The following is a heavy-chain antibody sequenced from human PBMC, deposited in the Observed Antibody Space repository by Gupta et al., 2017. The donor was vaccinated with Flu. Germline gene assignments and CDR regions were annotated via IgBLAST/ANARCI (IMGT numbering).Heavy chain of an antibody. J-gene: IGHJ4*02. CDR3: ARGIWTGTSLHYYVDY. CDR2: INACNVNT. Sequence: AIRVVVKAPGRRAEWMGLINACNVNTRYSQSFQGRVTITRYASATTAYMDLSSRRSEDTAVYDCARGIWTGTSLHYYVDYWGQGTLVTVSS. D-gene: IGHD1-1*01. V-gene: IGHV1-3*01. CDR1: A.